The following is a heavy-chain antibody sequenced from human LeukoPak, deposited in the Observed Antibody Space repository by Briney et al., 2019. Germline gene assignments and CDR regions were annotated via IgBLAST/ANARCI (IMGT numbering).Heavy chain of an antibody. D-gene: IGHD1-1*01. J-gene: IGHJ4*02. CDR3: AKSPKTGFLFDY. CDR2: IYGGVNT. CDR1: GFSVSSNY. Sequence: GGSLRLSCAASGFSVSSNYMNWLRQAPGKGLEWVSVIYGGVNTVYADSVKGRFTISRDDSKNTLYLQMNSLRAEDTAVYYCAKSPKTGFLFDYWGQGTLVTVSS. V-gene: IGHV3-66*01.